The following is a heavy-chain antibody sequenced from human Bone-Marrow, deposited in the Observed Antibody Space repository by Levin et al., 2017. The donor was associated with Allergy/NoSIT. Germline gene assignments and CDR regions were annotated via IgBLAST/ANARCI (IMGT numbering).Heavy chain of an antibody. CDR3: AKDLRVGIAVAGDDAFDI. J-gene: IGHJ3*02. Sequence: GESLKISCAASGFTFSSYGMHWVRQAPGKGLEWVAVISYDGSNKYYADSVKGRFTISRDNSKNTLYLQMNSLRAEDTAVYYCAKDLRVGIAVAGDDAFDIWGQGTMVTVSS. D-gene: IGHD6-19*01. CDR2: ISYDGSNK. V-gene: IGHV3-30*18. CDR1: GFTFSSYG.